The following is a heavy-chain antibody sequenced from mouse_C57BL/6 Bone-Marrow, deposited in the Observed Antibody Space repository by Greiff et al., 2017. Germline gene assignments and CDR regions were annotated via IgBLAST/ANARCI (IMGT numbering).Heavy chain of an antibody. J-gene: IGHJ4*01. V-gene: IGHV3-6*01. CDR3: ARDRHRYYAMDY. CDR2: ISYDGSN. CDR1: GYSITSGYY. Sequence: EESGPGLVKPSQSLSLTCSVTGYSITSGYYWNWIRQFPGNKLEWMGYISYDGSNNYNPSLKNRISITRDTSKNQFFLKLNSVTTEDTATYYCARDRHRYYAMDYWGQGTSVTVSS. D-gene: IGHD2-14*01.